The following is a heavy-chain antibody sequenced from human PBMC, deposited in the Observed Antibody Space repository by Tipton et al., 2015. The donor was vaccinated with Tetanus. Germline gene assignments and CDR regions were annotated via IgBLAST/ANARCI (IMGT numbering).Heavy chain of an antibody. J-gene: IGHJ2*01. D-gene: IGHD3-3*01. CDR1: GYNFSYYS. V-gene: IGHV5-51*01. CDR2: VDPRDSQA. CDR3: ARRRSAVLSGAYHWYFDL. Sequence: QLVQSGAEVRKPGESLKISCQGSGYNFSYYSIGWVRHMPGKGLELMGIVDPRDSQATYGPSFQGQVTLSADRSINVAYLQWGSLKASDTGLYYCARRRSAVLSGAYHWYFDLWGRGTLVGVSS.